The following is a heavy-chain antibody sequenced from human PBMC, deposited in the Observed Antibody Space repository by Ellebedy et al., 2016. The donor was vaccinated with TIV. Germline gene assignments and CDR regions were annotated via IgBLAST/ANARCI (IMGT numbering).Heavy chain of an antibody. CDR3: ARAVEYCDFPKNCYAMDV. D-gene: IGHD2/OR15-2a*01. V-gene: IGHV3-53*01. J-gene: IGHJ6*02. Sequence: GESLKISCAASGFAVSSNYMTWVRQAPGRGLEWVSMIYSDGNTTYADYVRGRFTISRDSSKNTLDLHMNSLRAEDTAVYYCARAVEYCDFPKNCYAMDVWGQGTTVTVS. CDR2: IYSDGNT. CDR1: GFAVSSNY.